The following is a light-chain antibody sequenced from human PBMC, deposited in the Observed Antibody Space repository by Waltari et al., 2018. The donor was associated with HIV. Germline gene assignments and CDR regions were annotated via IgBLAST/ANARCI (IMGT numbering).Light chain of an antibody. CDR3: SSYGGSNNVV. Sequence: QSALTQPPSASGSPGQSVTISCTGTSSDVGGYNYVSWYQQHPGKAPKLMIYGVNKRPSGAPDLCSGSKSGNTASLTVSGLQGEDEAEYYCSSYGGSNNVVFGGGTKLTVL. CDR1: SSDVGGYNY. V-gene: IGLV2-8*01. J-gene: IGLJ2*01. CDR2: GVN.